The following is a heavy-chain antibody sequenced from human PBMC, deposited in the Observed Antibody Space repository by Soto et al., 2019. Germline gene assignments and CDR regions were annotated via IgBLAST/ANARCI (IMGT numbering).Heavy chain of an antibody. CDR1: GGSISSYY. Sequence: SETLSLTCTVSGGSISSYYWSWIRQPPGKGLEWIGYIYNSGGTNYNPSLKSRVTISVDTSKNQFSLKLSSVTAADTAVYYCAYGDSRGPFDSWGQGTLVTVSS. V-gene: IGHV4-59*01. D-gene: IGHD4-17*01. CDR2: IYNSGGT. J-gene: IGHJ4*02. CDR3: AYGDSRGPFDS.